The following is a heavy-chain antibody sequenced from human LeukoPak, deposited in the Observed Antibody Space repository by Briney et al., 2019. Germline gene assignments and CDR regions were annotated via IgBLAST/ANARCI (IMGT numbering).Heavy chain of an antibody. V-gene: IGHV4-4*07. D-gene: IGHD3-22*01. CDR1: GGSISSYY. CDR3: ARVYQYGGYGGAFDI. J-gene: IGHJ3*02. CDR2: IYTSGST. Sequence: SETLSLTCTVSGGSISSYYWSWIRQPAGKGLEWIGRIYTSGSTNYNPSLKSRVTISVDTSKNQFPLKLSSVTAADTAVYYCARVYQYGGYGGAFDIWGQGTMVTVSS.